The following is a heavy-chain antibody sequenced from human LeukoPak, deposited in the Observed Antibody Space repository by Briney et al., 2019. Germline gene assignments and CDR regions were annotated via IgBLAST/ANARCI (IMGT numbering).Heavy chain of an antibody. J-gene: IGHJ4*02. D-gene: IGHD3-3*01. CDR3: ATVDYDFWRFDY. V-gene: IGHV1-18*01. CDR1: GYTFTSYG. CDR2: ISAYNSNT. Sequence: GASVKVSCKASGYTFTSYGISWVRQAPGQGLEWMGWISAYNSNTNYAQKLQGRVTMATDTSTSTAYMELRSLRSDDTAVYYCATVDYDFWRFDYWGQGTLVTVSS.